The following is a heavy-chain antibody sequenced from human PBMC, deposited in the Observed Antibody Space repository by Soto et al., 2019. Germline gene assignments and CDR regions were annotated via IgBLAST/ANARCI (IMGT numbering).Heavy chain of an antibody. J-gene: IGHJ4*02. CDR2: IIPILGIA. CDR1: GGTFSSYT. D-gene: IGHD3-3*01. V-gene: IGHV1-69*02. CDR3: ARHSGQPTIRLLEWFQN. Sequence: QVQLVQSGAEVKKPGSSVKVSCKASGGTFSSYTISWVRQAPGQGLEWMGRIIPILGIANYAQKFQGRVTITADKSTSTAYMELSSLRSEDTAVYYCARHSGQPTIRLLEWFQNWGQGTLVTVSS.